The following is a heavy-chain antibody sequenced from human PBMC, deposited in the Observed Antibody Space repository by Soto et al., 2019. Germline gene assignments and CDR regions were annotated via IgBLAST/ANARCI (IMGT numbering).Heavy chain of an antibody. CDR2: ICGTCGST. Sequence: GGSLRLSCAASGFSFSSYAMSWVRQAPGKGLEWVSAICGTCGSTYSAASVKGRFTISRDDSKNVVYLEMNSLKTEDTAIYYCTTDSYITSIIVRFDYWGHGTLVTVSS. CDR1: GFSFSSYA. CDR3: TTDSYITSIIVRFDY. V-gene: IGHV3-23*01. J-gene: IGHJ4*01. D-gene: IGHD3-22*01.